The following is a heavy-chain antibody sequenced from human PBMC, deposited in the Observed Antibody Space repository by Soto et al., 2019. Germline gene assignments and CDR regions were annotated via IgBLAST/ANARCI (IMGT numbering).Heavy chain of an antibody. V-gene: IGHV4-31*03. CDR3: ARETADVVAAYDAFDI. CDR1: GGSISSGGYY. Sequence: TLSLTCTVSGGSISSGGYYWSWIRQHPGKGLEWIGYIYYSGSTYYNPSLKSRVTISVDTSKNQFSLKLSSVTAADTAVYYCARETADVVAAYDAFDIWGQGTMVTVSS. CDR2: IYYSGST. D-gene: IGHD2-15*01. J-gene: IGHJ3*02.